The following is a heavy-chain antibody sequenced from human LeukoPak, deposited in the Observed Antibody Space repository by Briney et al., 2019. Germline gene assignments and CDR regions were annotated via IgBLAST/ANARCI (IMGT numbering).Heavy chain of an antibody. Sequence: GGSLRLSCVASGFTFSSYSMNWVRQAPGKGLEWISYIISSSSTIYYADSVKGRFTISRDNAKNSLYLQMDSLRADDTAVYYCARDRVGGRYYYGMDVWGLGTTITVSS. CDR2: IISSSSTI. J-gene: IGHJ6*02. V-gene: IGHV3-48*04. CDR3: ARDRVGGRYYYGMDV. D-gene: IGHD3-16*01. CDR1: GFTFSSYS.